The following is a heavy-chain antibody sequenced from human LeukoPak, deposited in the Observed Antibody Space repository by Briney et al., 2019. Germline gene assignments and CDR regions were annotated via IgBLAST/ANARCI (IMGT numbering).Heavy chain of an antibody. Sequence: SVKVSCKASGGTFTSYAISWVRQAHGQGLEWIGAFIPIFSTPNYPLNFQGRLTITAAESTSTAYMELSSLRSEHTAVYYCARFRSMDCVCYDWGQGTLVTVSS. CDR3: ARFRSMDCVCYD. J-gene: IGHJ4*02. CDR1: GGTFTSYA. D-gene: IGHD2-8*01. V-gene: IGHV1-69*01. CDR2: FIPIFSTP.